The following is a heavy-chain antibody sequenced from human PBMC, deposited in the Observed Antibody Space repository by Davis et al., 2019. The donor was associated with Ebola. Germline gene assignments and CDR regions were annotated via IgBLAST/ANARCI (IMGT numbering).Heavy chain of an antibody. Sequence: AASVKVSCKASGGTFSSYAISWVRQAPGQGLEWMGRIIPILGIANYAQKLQGRVTMTTDTSTSTAYMELRSLRSDDTAVYYCARGITMVRRVTWFDPWGQGTLVTVSS. V-gene: IGHV1-69*04. CDR2: IIPILGIA. D-gene: IGHD3-10*01. CDR3: ARGITMVRRVTWFDP. J-gene: IGHJ5*02. CDR1: GGTFSSYA.